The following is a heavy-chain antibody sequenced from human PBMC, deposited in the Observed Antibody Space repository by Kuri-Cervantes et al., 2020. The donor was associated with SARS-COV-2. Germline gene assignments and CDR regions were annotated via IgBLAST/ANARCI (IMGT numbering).Heavy chain of an antibody. V-gene: IGHV4-34*01. CDR2: INYSGST. CDR1: GGSFMGFY. J-gene: IGHJ4*02. Sequence: SQTLSLTCAVYGGSFMGFYWSWIRQHPGKGLEWIGEINYSGSTNYNPSLKSRVTISVDTSKNQFSLKLSSVTAADTAVYYCSRGNGFFSASIEARGRTYYIDYWGKGTLVTVSS. D-gene: IGHD6-6*01. CDR3: SRGNGFFSASIEARGRTYYIDY.